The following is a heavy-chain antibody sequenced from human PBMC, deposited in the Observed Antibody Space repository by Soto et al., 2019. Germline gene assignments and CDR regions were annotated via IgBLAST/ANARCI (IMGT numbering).Heavy chain of an antibody. D-gene: IGHD4-17*01. CDR1: GFTFSSYG. Sequence: TGGSLRLSCAASGFTFSSYGMHWVRQAPGKGLEWVAVIWYDGSNKYYADSVKGRFTISRDSSKNTLYLQMNSLRAEDTAVYYCARDRDYGDYAYYYGMDVWGQGTTVTVSS. CDR3: ARDRDYGDYAYYYGMDV. CDR2: IWYDGSNK. V-gene: IGHV3-33*01. J-gene: IGHJ6*02.